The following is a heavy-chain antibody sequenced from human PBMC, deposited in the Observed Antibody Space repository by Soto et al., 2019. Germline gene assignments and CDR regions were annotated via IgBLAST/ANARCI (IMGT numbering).Heavy chain of an antibody. J-gene: IGHJ1*01. CDR2: IYYSGST. CDR3: ARALHYHDAIGYPGYFQH. CDR1: GGSISSYY. D-gene: IGHD3-22*01. V-gene: IGHV4-59*01. Sequence: SETLSLTCTVSGGSISSYYWGWIRQPPGKGLEWIGYIYYSGSTNYNPSLKSRVTISVDTSKNQFSLKLSSVTAADTAVYYCARALHYHDAIGYPGYFQHWGQGTLVTVSS.